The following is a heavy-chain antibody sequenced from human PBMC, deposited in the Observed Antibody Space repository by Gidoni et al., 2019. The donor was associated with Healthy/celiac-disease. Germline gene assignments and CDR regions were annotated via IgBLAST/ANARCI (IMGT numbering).Heavy chain of an antibody. CDR1: GYTFTSYD. J-gene: IGHJ4*02. D-gene: IGHD2-15*01. Sequence: QVQLVQSGAEVKKPGASVKVSCKASGYTFTSYDINWVRQATGQGLEWMGWMNPNSGNTGYAQKFQGRVTMTRNTSISTAYMELSSLRSEDTAVYYCASGGYCSGGSCYSLPDYWGQGTLVTVSS. CDR2: MNPNSGNT. CDR3: ASGGYCSGGSCYSLPDY. V-gene: IGHV1-8*01.